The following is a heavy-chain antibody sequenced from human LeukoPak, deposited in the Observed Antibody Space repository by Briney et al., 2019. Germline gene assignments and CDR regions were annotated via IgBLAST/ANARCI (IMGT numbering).Heavy chain of an antibody. D-gene: IGHD6-13*01. CDR2: IRSKAYGGTT. CDR3: TRDQEQQLTHFDY. J-gene: IGHJ4*02. V-gene: IGHV3-49*04. CDR1: GFTFGDYA. Sequence: PGRSLRLSCTASGFTFGDYAMSWVRQAPGKGLEWVGFIRSKAYGGTTEYAASVKGRFTISRDDSKSIAYLQMNSLKTEDRAVYYCTRDQEQQLTHFDYWRQGTLVTVSS.